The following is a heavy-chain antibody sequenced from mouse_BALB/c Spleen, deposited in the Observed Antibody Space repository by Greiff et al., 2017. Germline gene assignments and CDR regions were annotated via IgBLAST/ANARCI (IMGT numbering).Heavy chain of an antibody. D-gene: IGHD2-1*01. CDR2: INPSNGGT. Sequence: VQLQQSGAELVKPGASVKLSCTASGYTFTSYYMYWVKQRPGQGLEWIGAINPSNGGTNFNEKFKSKATLTVDKSSSTAYMQLSSLTSEDSAVYYCTRGGNYYPWFANGGQGTLVTVSA. CDR3: TRGGNYYPWFAN. V-gene: IGHV1S81*02. CDR1: GYTFTSYY. J-gene: IGHJ3*01.